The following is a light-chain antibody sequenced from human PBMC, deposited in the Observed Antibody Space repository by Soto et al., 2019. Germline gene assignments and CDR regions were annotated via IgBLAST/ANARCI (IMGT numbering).Light chain of an antibody. V-gene: IGKV3-15*01. CDR1: QSVSSN. Sequence: EIVMRQSPATLSVSPGERATLSCRASQSVSSNLAWYQQKPGQAPRLLIYGASTRATGTPARFSGSGSGTEFTLTISSLQSEDVAVYYCQQYNNWPRTFGPGTKVDIK. J-gene: IGKJ3*01. CDR3: QQYNNWPRT. CDR2: GAS.